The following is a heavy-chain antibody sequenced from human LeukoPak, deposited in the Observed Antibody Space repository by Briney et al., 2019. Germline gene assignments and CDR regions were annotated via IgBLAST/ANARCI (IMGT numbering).Heavy chain of an antibody. Sequence: SETLSLTCTVSGGSISSYYWSWIRQPPGKGLEWIGYIYYSGSTNYNPSLKSRVTISVDTSKNQFSLKLSSVTAADTAVYYCARHTLPRYSSSWSTFDYWGQGTLVTVSS. CDR1: GGSISSYY. V-gene: IGHV4-59*08. CDR3: ARHTLPRYSSSWSTFDY. CDR2: IYYSGST. D-gene: IGHD6-13*01. J-gene: IGHJ4*02.